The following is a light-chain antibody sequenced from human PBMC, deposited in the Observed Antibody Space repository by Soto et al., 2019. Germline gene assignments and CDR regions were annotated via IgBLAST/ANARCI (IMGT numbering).Light chain of an antibody. V-gene: IGKV3-15*01. CDR3: QQYNNWPPSWT. CDR2: GAS. Sequence: EIVFTQSPVTLSLSPGERATLSCRASQSVSSNLAWYQQKPGQAPRLLIYGASTRATGIPARFSGSGSGTEFTLTISSLQSEDFAVYYGQQYNNWPPSWTFGQGTKVDIK. J-gene: IGKJ1*01. CDR1: QSVSSN.